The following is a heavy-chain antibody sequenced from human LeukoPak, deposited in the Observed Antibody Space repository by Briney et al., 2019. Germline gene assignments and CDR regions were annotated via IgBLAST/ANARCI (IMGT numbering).Heavy chain of an antibody. J-gene: IGHJ4*02. CDR2: IHPSGGST. V-gene: IGHV1-46*01. CDR1: GGTFSSYA. CDR3: ARGVGSGSSYYFDY. Sequence: ASVKVSCKASGGTFSSYAISWVRQAPGQGLEWMGIIHPSGGSTSYAQKFQGRVTMTRDTSTSTVYMELSSLRSEDTAVYYCARGVGSGSSYYFDYWGQGTLVTVSS. D-gene: IGHD3-10*01.